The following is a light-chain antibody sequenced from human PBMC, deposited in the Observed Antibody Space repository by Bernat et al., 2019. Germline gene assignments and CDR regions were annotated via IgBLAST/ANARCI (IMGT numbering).Light chain of an antibody. CDR3: QRLTGP. CDR2: DAS. Sequence: EIVLTQSPATLSLSPGERATLSCRASQSVSSYLAWYQHKPGQAPRLLIYDASNRATGIPARFSGSGSGTDFTLTIRSLEPEDFAFNYCQRLTGPFGKGPRLKIK. J-gene: IGKJ1*01. V-gene: IGKV3-11*01. CDR1: QSVSSY.